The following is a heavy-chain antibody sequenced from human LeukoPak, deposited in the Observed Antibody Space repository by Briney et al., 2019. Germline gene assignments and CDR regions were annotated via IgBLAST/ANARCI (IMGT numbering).Heavy chain of an antibody. V-gene: IGHV3-73*01. Sequence: PGGSLRLSCAASGFTFSGPSIHWVRQASGKRLEWVGLIRTKANSYATAYAASVTGRFTISRDDSKDTSYLQMNSLKTEDTALYFCTTSYSGNSWYDWFGPWGQGTLVTVSS. CDR3: TTSYSGNSWYDWFGP. J-gene: IGHJ5*02. CDR2: IRTKANSYAT. CDR1: GFTFSGPS. D-gene: IGHD6-13*01.